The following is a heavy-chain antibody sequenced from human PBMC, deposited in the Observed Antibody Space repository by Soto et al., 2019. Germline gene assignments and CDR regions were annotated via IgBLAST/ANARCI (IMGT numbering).Heavy chain of an antibody. CDR1: GYSFSSYW. V-gene: IGHV5-51*01. D-gene: IGHD1-1*01. J-gene: IGHJ6*02. Sequence: GESLKISCKGSGYSFSSYWIGWVRQMPGKGLEWMGIIYPGDSDTRYSPSFQGQVTISADKSISTAYLQWSSLKASDTAMYYCAIHISPAIGYGYGMDVWGQGTTVTVSS. CDR2: IYPGDSDT. CDR3: AIHISPAIGYGYGMDV.